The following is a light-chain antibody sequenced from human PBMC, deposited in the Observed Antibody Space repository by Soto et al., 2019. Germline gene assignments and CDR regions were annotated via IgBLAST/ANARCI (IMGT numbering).Light chain of an antibody. CDR1: QSVSSSY. CDR3: QQYYSSSWT. V-gene: IGKV3-20*01. Sequence: EIVLTQSPGTLSLSPGERATLSCRASQSVSSSYLAWYQQKPGQAPRLLIYGASSRATVIPDRFSGSGSETDFTLTISRLEPEDFAVYYCQQYYSSSWTFGQGTKVEIK. J-gene: IGKJ1*01. CDR2: GAS.